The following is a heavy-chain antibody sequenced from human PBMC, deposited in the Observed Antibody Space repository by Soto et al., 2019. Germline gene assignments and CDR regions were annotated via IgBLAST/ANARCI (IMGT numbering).Heavy chain of an antibody. Sequence: SETLSLTCTVSGGSISSGGYYWSWIRQHPGKGLEWIGYIYYSGSTYYNPSLKSRVTTSVDTSKNQFSLKLSSVTAADTAVYYCARVMWTYQLLVDYWGQGTLVTVSS. CDR1: GGSISSGGYY. CDR3: ARVMWTYQLLVDY. V-gene: IGHV4-31*03. J-gene: IGHJ4*02. CDR2: IYYSGST. D-gene: IGHD2-2*01.